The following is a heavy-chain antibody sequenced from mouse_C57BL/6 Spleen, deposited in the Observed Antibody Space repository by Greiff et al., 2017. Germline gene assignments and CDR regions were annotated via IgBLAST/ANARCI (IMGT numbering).Heavy chain of an antibody. D-gene: IGHD2-1*01. CDR2: ISSGSSTI. V-gene: IGHV5-17*01. J-gene: IGHJ2*01. Sequence: DVMLVESGGGLVKPGGSLKLSCAASGFTFSDYGMHWVRQAPEKGLEWVAYISSGSSTIYYADTVKGRFTISRDNAKNTLFLQMTSLRSEDTAMYYCARDGKKGFDYWGQGTTLTVSS. CDR3: ARDGKKGFDY. CDR1: GFTFSDYG.